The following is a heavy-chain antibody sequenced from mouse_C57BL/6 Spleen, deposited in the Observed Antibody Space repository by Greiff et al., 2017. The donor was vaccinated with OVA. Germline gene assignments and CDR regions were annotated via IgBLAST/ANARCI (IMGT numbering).Heavy chain of an antibody. CDR2: ISDGGSYT. J-gene: IGHJ1*03. V-gene: IGHV5-4*01. CDR1: GFTFSSYA. CDR3: ARDFITTVVGGYFDV. D-gene: IGHD1-1*01. Sequence: EVQLVESGGGLVKPGGSLKLSCAASGFTFSSYAMSWVRQTPEKRLEWVATISDGGSYTYYPDNVKGRFTISRDNAKNNLYLQMSHLKSEDTAMYYCARDFITTVVGGYFDVWGTGTTVTVSS.